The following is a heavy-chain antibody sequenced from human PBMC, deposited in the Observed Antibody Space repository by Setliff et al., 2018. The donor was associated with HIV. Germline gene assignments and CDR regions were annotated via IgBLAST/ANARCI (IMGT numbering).Heavy chain of an antibody. CDR2: IYHSGTT. D-gene: IGHD6-19*01. CDR1: GGSISSSSYY. Sequence: SETLSLTCTVSGGSISSSSYYWGWVRQPPGKGLEWLGIIYHSGTTLYNPSLTSRVTVSVDTSKNRFSLRLTSLTAADTAVYYCARAPIVSSGWTQYYFDYWGQGTLVTVSS. CDR3: ARAPIVSSGWTQYYFDY. J-gene: IGHJ4*02. V-gene: IGHV4-39*07.